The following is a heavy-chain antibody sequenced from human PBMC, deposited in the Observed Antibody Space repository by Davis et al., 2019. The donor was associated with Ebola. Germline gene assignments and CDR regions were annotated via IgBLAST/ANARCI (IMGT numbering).Heavy chain of an antibody. D-gene: IGHD3-10*02. CDR1: GGSISSSTYY. Sequence: MPGGSLSLTCTVSGGSISSSTYYWGWIRQPPGKGLEWIGTVYYTGATYYNPSLKSRVTMSVDTSRNQFSLKLSSVTAADTAIYYCARGTLRILSAGSWGQGTLVTVSS. J-gene: IGHJ1*01. CDR3: ARGTLRILSAGS. V-gene: IGHV4-39*01. CDR2: VYYTGAT.